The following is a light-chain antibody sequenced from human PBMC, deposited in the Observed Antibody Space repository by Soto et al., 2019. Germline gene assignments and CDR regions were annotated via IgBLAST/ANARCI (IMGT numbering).Light chain of an antibody. CDR3: QQSYSTPLYT. Sequence: DIQMTQSPSSLSASVGDRVTITCRASQSISSYLNWYQQKPGKARKLLIYAASSLQSGIPSRFSGSGSATDFTLTISSLQPEDFATYYCQQSYSTPLYTFGQGTKLEIK. V-gene: IGKV1-39*01. CDR1: QSISSY. CDR2: AAS. J-gene: IGKJ2*01.